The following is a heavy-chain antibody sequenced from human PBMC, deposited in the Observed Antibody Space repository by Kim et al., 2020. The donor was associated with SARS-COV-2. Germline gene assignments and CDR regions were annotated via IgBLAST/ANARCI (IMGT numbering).Heavy chain of an antibody. CDR3: AKGGLPGALDY. D-gene: IGHD3-16*01. V-gene: IGHV3-74*01. J-gene: IGHJ4*02. Sequence: GGSLRLSCAASGFTFSAYWMHWVRQAPGKGLVWVSQMNSAGSSTGYADSVKGRFTISRDNAKNTLYLQMNSLSAEDTAMYYCAKGGLPGALDYWCQGTLV. CDR1: GFTFSAYW. CDR2: MNSAGSST.